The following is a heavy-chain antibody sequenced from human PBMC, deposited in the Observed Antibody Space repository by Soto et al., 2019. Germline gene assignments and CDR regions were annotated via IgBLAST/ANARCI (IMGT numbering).Heavy chain of an antibody. CDR2: INHSGST. CDR3: ARGLYSSSSDGGFLGGGHNWFDP. Sequence: SETLSLTCAVYGGSFSCYYWSWIRQPPGKGLEWIGEINHSGSTNYNPSLKSRVTISVDTSKNQFSLKLSSVTAADTAVYYCARGLYSSSSDGGFLGGGHNWFDPWGQGTLVTVSS. D-gene: IGHD6-6*01. V-gene: IGHV4-34*01. J-gene: IGHJ5*02. CDR1: GGSFSCYY.